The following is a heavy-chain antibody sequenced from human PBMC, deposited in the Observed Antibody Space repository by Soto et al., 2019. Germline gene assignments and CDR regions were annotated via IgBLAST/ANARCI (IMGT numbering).Heavy chain of an antibody. CDR3: ARHGNSGPEDTLDV. V-gene: IGHV5-51*01. CDR1: GYSFTNYW. CDR2: IHPGDSDT. Sequence: EVQLVQSGAEVKKPGESLKISCKGSGYSFTNYWIGWVRQMPGKGLEWMGIIHPGDSDTRYSPSFQGHIIISADKSISTVYLQWSSLTAPDTAMYYCARHGNSGPEDTLDVWGQGTTVTVSS. J-gene: IGHJ6*02. D-gene: IGHD6-19*01.